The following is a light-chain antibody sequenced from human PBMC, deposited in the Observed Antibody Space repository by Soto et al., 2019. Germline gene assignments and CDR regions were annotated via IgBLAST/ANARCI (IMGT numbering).Light chain of an antibody. J-gene: IGKJ1*01. Sequence: EIVMTQSPATLSVSPGERATLSCRASQSVNSNLAWYQQKPGQAPRLLIYGASTRATGIPARVSGSGSGTEFNLTISSLQSEDFAVYYCQQYNNWPLTFGQGTKVEIK. V-gene: IGKV3-15*01. CDR1: QSVNSN. CDR2: GAS. CDR3: QQYNNWPLT.